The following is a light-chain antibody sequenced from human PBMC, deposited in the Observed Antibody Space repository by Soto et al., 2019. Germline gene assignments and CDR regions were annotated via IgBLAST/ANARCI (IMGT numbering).Light chain of an antibody. V-gene: IGLV1-51*01. J-gene: IGLJ3*02. Sequence: QSVLTQPPSVSAAPGQRVAISCSGTFSNIGTNYVSWYQVLPGSATTLLIYENNKRPSESFARFSASKSGTSATLAITGRQAGVEGDYYCVTRDSSLNAGVFGGGTKGTVL. CDR1: FSNIGTNY. CDR3: VTRDSSLNAGV. CDR2: ENN.